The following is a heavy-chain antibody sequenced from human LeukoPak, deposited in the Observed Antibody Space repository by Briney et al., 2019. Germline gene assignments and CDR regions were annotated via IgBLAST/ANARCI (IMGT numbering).Heavy chain of an antibody. CDR2: ISGGGGGT. D-gene: IGHD3-22*01. CDR1: GITVSNYG. V-gene: IGHV3-23*01. CDR3: AKRGVVIRVILVGFHKEAYYFDS. J-gene: IGHJ4*02. Sequence: GGSLRPSCAVSGITVSNYGMSWVRQAPGKGLEWVAGISGGGGGTNYADSVKSRFTISRDNSKNTLYLQMNSLRAEDTAVYFCAKRGVVIRVILVGFHKEAYYFDSWGQGALVTVSS.